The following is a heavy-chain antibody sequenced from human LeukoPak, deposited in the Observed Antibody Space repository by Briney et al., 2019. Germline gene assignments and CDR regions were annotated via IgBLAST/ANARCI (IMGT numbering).Heavy chain of an antibody. D-gene: IGHD4-11*01. Sequence: PGRSLRLSCAASGFTFSIYGMHWVRQAPGKGLEWVAVISYDGSNKYYADSVKGRFTISRDNSKNTLYLQMNSLRAEDTAVYYCAKHYSLTFDYWGQGTLVTVSS. V-gene: IGHV3-30*18. CDR3: AKHYSLTFDY. CDR2: ISYDGSNK. CDR1: GFTFSIYG. J-gene: IGHJ4*02.